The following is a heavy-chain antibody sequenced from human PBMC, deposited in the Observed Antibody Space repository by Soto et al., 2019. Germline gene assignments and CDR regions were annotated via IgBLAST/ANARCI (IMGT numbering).Heavy chain of an antibody. J-gene: IGHJ4*02. V-gene: IGHV3-30-3*01. CDR3: ARDLPYRSGWYLDY. Sequence: QVQLVESGGGVVQPGRSLRLSCAASGFTFSSYAMHWVRQAPGKGLEWVAVISYDGSNKYYADSVKGRFTISRDNCKNTLYLQMTSLRAEDTAVYYCARDLPYRSGWYLDYWGQGTLVTVSS. CDR2: ISYDGSNK. D-gene: IGHD6-19*01. CDR1: GFTFSSYA.